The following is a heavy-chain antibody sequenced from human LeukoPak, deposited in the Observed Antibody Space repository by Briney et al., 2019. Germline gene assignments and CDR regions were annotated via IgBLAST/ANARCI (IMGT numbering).Heavy chain of an antibody. J-gene: IGHJ6*03. D-gene: IGHD6-6*01. CDR3: AKSGSSSYYYYMDV. CDR2: ISWNSGSI. CDR1: GFTFDDYA. V-gene: IGHV3-9*03. Sequence: PGRSLRLSCAASGFTFDDYAMHWVRQAPGKGLEWVSGISWNSGSIGYADSVKGRFTISRDNAKNSLYLQMNSLRAEDMALYYCAKSGSSSYYYYMDVWGKGTTVTVSS.